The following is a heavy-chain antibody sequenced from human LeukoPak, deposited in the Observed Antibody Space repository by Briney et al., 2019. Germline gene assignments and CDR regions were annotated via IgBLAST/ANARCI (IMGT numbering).Heavy chain of an antibody. D-gene: IGHD3-16*01. Sequence: ASVKVSCKASGYTFTNYFIHWVRQAPGQGLEWVGILNPSVGSTTYAQKFQGRVTLTRDTSTSTVYMDLSSLRSEDTAVYYCARGYAPGASDYWGQGTLVTVSS. CDR1: GYTFTNYF. V-gene: IGHV1-46*01. J-gene: IGHJ4*02. CDR3: ARGYAPGASDY. CDR2: LNPSVGST.